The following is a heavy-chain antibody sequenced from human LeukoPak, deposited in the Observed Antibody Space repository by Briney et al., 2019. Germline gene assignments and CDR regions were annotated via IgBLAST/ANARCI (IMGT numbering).Heavy chain of an antibody. CDR1: GGSFSGYY. CDR3: ARYTGYYGSGSYRALDY. J-gene: IGHJ4*02. V-gene: IGHV4-34*01. Sequence: SETLSLTCAVYGGSFSGYYWSWIRQPPGKGLEWIGEINHSGSTNYNPSLKSRVTISVDTSRNQFSLKLSSVTAADTAAYYCARYTGYYGSGSYRALDYWGQGTLVTVSS. CDR2: INHSGST. D-gene: IGHD3-10*01.